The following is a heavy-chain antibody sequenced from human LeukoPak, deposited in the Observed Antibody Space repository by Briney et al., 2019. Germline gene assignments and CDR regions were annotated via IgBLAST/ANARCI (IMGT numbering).Heavy chain of an antibody. CDR3: ARANFLYCSSTSCLFDY. D-gene: IGHD2-2*01. V-gene: IGHV1-2*02. CDR1: GYTFTDYY. Sequence: SVKVSRKASGYTFTDYYMHTVRQAAGPEVEWMGWINPNDGDTNYAQKLQGRVTMTRDTSISSAHMEVSRLRSDDTAVYYCARANFLYCSSTSCLFDYWGQGTMVTVSS. CDR2: INPNDGDT. J-gene: IGHJ4*02.